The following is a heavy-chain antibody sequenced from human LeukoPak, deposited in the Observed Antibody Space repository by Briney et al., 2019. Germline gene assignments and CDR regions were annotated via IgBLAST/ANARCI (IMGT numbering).Heavy chain of an antibody. D-gene: IGHD3-9*01. CDR3: ARGGKGYDILTGYSPIFDI. Sequence: PSETLSLTCTVSGGSISSYHWSWIRQPPGKGLEWIGYIYYSGSTNYNPSLKSRVTISVDTSKNQFSLKLSSVTAADTAVYYCARGGKGYDILTGYSPIFDIWGQGTMVTVSS. CDR1: GGSISSYH. J-gene: IGHJ3*02. CDR2: IYYSGST. V-gene: IGHV4-59*01.